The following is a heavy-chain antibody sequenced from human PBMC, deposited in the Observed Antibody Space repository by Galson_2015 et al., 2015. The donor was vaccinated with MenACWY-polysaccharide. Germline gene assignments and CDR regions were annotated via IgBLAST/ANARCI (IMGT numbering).Heavy chain of an antibody. CDR2: IKQDGSEK. D-gene: IGHD6-13*01. Sequence: SLRLSCAASGFSLSSFWMSWVRQAPGKGLEWVASIKQDGSEKYYVDSVKGRFTISRDNAKNSLCLQMNSLRAEDTAVYYCARGEAAAGNVFDIWGQGTMVTVSS. CDR3: ARGEAAAGNVFDI. CDR1: GFSLSSFW. V-gene: IGHV3-7*05. J-gene: IGHJ3*02.